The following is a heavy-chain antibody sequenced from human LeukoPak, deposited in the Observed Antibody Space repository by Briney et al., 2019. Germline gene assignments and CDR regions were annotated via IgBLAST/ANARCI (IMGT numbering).Heavy chain of an antibody. Sequence: GASVKVSCKASGYTFTSYGISWVRQAPGQGLEWMGGIIPIFGTANYAQKFQGRVTITADESTSTAYMELSSLRSEDTAVYYCASDLYSSSGPGDYNWFDPWGQGTLVTVSP. V-gene: IGHV1-69*13. CDR2: IIPIFGTA. CDR3: ASDLYSSSGPGDYNWFDP. D-gene: IGHD6-13*01. CDR1: GYTFTSYG. J-gene: IGHJ5*02.